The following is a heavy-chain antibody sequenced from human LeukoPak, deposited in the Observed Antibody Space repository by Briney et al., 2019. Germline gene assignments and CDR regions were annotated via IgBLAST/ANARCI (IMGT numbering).Heavy chain of an antibody. CDR1: GDSVSSNSAA. J-gene: IGHJ6*02. V-gene: IGHV6-1*01. CDR2: TYYRSKWYN. CDR3: ARVGGPRYCSGGSCFQYYYYYAMDV. D-gene: IGHD2-15*01. Sequence: SQTLSRTCAISGDSVSSNSAAWNWIRQSPSRGLEWLGRTYYRSKWYNDYAVSVKSRITINPDTSKNQFSLQLNSVTPEDTAVYYCARVGGPRYCSGGSCFQYYYYYAMDVWGQGTTVTVSS.